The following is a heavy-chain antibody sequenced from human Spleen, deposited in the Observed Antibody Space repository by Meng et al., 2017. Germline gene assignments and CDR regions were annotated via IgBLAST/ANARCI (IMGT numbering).Heavy chain of an antibody. D-gene: IGHD3-22*01. J-gene: IGHJ1*01. CDR2: IYQTGST. CDR1: GGSISSNNG. CDR3: ARDGYSDRSVPTGFQH. V-gene: IGHV4-4*02. Sequence: QGGLREAGPGRGKPSGPPSLTCVVSGGSISSNNGWSWVRQPPGKGLKWIGEIYQTGSTNYNPSLQSRVTISADKSRNQFSLKLSSLTAADTAVYYCARDGYSDRSVPTGFQHWGQGTLVTVSS.